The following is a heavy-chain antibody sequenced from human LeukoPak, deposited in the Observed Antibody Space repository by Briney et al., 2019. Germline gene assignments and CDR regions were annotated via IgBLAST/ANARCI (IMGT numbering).Heavy chain of an antibody. CDR3: ARGNRDDYVWGTQVHYFDY. J-gene: IGHJ4*02. CDR1: GGSISSGGYY. Sequence: PSETLSLTCTVSGGSISSGGYYWSWIRQHPGKGLEWIGYIYYSGSTYYNPSLKSRVTISVDTSKNQFSLKLSSVTAADTAVYYCARGNRDDYVWGTQVHYFDYWGQGTLVTVSS. V-gene: IGHV4-31*03. CDR2: IYYSGST. D-gene: IGHD3-16*01.